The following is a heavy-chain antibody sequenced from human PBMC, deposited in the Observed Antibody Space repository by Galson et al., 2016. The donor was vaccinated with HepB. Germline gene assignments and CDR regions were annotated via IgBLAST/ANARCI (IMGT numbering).Heavy chain of an antibody. CDR2: ISSSSAYI. D-gene: IGHD6-13*01. CDR1: GFTFSTYR. CDR3: AREGGGYTSFWPEYYYGMDV. V-gene: IGHV3-21*01. J-gene: IGHJ6*02. Sequence: SLRLSCAASGFTFSTYRMNWVRRAPGKGLEWVSSISSSSAYIYYAESVKGRFTISRDNAKNSLYLQMTSLRPEDTAVYYCAREGGGYTSFWPEYYYGMDVWGQGTPVTVSS.